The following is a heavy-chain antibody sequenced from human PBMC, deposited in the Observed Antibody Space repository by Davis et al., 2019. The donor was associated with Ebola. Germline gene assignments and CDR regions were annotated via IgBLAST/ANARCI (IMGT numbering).Heavy chain of an antibody. J-gene: IGHJ4*02. CDR3: AREYSSGWYSFDY. CDR2: INTGNGDT. CDR1: GYTFTSYA. V-gene: IGHV1-3*04. Sequence: ASVKVSCKASGYTFTSYAMHWVRQAPGQRLEWMGWINTGNGDTRYSRKFQDRVTITRDTSASTVYMELRSLRSEDTAVYYCAREYSSGWYSFDYWGQGTLVTVSS. D-gene: IGHD6-19*01.